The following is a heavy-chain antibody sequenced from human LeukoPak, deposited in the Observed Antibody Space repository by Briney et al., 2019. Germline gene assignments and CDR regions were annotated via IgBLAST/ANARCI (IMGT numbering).Heavy chain of an antibody. V-gene: IGHV3-23*01. CDR1: GFTFSTYA. J-gene: IGHJ4*02. D-gene: IGHD6-13*01. CDR2: ISGNGVST. CDR3: AKPQYDSSWYYFHY. Sequence: GGSLRPSCAASGFTFSTYAMSWVRQAPGKGLEWVSTISGNGVSTYYANSVKGRFTISRDNSKNTLWLQMNSLRAEDTALYYCAKPQYDSSWYYFHYGGQGTLVTVSS.